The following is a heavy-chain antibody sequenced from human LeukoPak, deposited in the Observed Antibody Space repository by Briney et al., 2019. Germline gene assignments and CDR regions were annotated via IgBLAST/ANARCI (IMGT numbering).Heavy chain of an antibody. CDR2: IRNDGSYE. J-gene: IGHJ4*02. CDR3: AKDHLYVSGWSGDS. D-gene: IGHD6-19*01. V-gene: IGHV3-30*02. Sequence: PGGSLRLSCAASGFTFSDYGMHWVRQAPGKRLEWVAFIRNDGSYEYYPDSVKGRFTISRDNSKNTLFLQMTSLRAEDTALYYCAKDHLYVSGWSGDSWGQGTLVTVSS. CDR1: GFTFSDYG.